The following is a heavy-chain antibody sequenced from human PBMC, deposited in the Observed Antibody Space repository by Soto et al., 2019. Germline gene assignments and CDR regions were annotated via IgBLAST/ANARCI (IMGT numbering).Heavy chain of an antibody. J-gene: IGHJ4*02. V-gene: IGHV3-53*02. CDR3: ATVGVFGNIGGSFRFES. Sequence: EVQLVETGGGLIQPGGSLRLSCAGSGFTVSGSDMTWVRQAPGKGLEWISIIYTGDSTYYADSVKGRFTISRDISKNTLFFKRNSWRAEDAAFFYCATVGVFGNIGGSFRFESGAQGPLAPFPS. CDR1: GFTVSGSD. D-gene: IGHD3-16*02. CDR2: IYTGDST.